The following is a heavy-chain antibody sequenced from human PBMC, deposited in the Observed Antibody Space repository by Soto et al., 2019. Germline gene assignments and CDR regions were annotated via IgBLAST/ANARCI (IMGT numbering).Heavy chain of an antibody. CDR1: GASLSGYY. Sequence: SETLSLTCAVYGASLSGYYWTWIRQSPGKGLEWIAEINESGSPNYSPSLKSRVTISIVTSKNQFSLTLSSVTAADTAVYYCAILRGSSSWYREYYYHMDVWGKGTTVTVSS. CDR2: INESGSP. V-gene: IGHV4-34*01. CDR3: AILRGSSSWYREYYYHMDV. D-gene: IGHD6-13*01. J-gene: IGHJ6*03.